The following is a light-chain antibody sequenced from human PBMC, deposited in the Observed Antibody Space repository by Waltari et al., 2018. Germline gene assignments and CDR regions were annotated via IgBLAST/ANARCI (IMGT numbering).Light chain of an antibody. CDR1: QSIDTY. J-gene: IGKJ4*01. CDR2: AAS. Sequence: IQMTQSPSSLSASVGDRVTITCRASQSIDTYFNWYQQKPGKAPKLLIYAASALQSGVPSRFSGSGSGTDFTLTISSLQPEDFATYYCQQSFSSLNFGGGTKVEIK. V-gene: IGKV1-39*01. CDR3: QQSFSSLN.